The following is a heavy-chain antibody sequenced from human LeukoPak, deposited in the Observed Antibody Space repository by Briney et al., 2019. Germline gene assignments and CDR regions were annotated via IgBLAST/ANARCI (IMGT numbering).Heavy chain of an antibody. J-gene: IGHJ6*03. D-gene: IGHD2-2*03. CDR1: GYTFTSYD. CDR3: ARGIMDIVVVPAAILTERHYYYYYYMDV. Sequence: ASVKVSRKASGYTFTSYDINWVRQATGQGLEWMGWMNPNSGNTGYAQKFQGRVTMTRNTSISTAYMELSSLRSEDTAVYYCARGIMDIVVVPAAILTERHYYYYYYMDVWGKGTTVTVSS. V-gene: IGHV1-8*01. CDR2: MNPNSGNT.